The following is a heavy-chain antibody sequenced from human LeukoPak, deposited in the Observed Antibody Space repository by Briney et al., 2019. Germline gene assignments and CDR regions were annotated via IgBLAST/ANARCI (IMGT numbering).Heavy chain of an antibody. CDR2: ISGGGVTT. Sequence: GGSLRLSCAASGFTFSNYAMSWVRQAPGMGLEWVSGISGGGVTTYYADSVKGRFTISRDNSKSTLYLQMNSLRAEGTAVYYCAGALVWGAKNYFDCWGQGTLVTVSS. D-gene: IGHD7-27*01. V-gene: IGHV3-23*01. CDR3: AGALVWGAKNYFDC. CDR1: GFTFSNYA. J-gene: IGHJ4*02.